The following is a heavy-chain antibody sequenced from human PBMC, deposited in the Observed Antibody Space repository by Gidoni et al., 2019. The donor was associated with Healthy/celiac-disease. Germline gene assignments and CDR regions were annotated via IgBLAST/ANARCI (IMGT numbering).Heavy chain of an antibody. CDR2: ISGMGAKH. V-gene: IGHV3-23*01. J-gene: IGHJ4*02. D-gene: IGHD3-16*02. CDR3: AKGRPAYDYVWGSYRDISYYFDY. Sequence: EVQLLESGGGLVQPGGSLRLSCAASGFTFSSYAMTWFRPAPGKGMELVSAISGMGAKHSSSDSVKGRFTRSRDTAKNTLYLQMNSLRAEDTAVYYCAKGRPAYDYVWGSYRDISYYFDYWGQGTLATVSS. CDR1: GFTFSSYA.